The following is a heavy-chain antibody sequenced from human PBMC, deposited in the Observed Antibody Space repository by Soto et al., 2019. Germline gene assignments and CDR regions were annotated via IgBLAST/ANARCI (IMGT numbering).Heavy chain of an antibody. D-gene: IGHD2-8*01. Sequence: GGSLRLSCAASGFTFSSYAMSWVRQAPGKGLEWVSAISGSGGSTYYADSVKGRFTISRDNSKNTLYLQMNSLGAEDTAVYYCAKGDIVLMVYVGYYFDYWGQGTLVTVSS. CDR2: ISGSGGST. J-gene: IGHJ4*02. CDR3: AKGDIVLMVYVGYYFDY. CDR1: GFTFSSYA. V-gene: IGHV3-23*01.